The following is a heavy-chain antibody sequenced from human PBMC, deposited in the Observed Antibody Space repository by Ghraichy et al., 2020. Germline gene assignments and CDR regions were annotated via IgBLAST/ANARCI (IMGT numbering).Heavy chain of an antibody. D-gene: IGHD4-23*01. CDR1: GGSISSYY. Sequence: SQTLSLTCTVSGGSISSYYWSWIRQPPGKGLEWIGYIYYSGSTNYNPSLKSRVTISVDTSKNQFSLKLSSVTAADTAVYYCAVATVVTPGFSYWGQGTLVTVSS. J-gene: IGHJ4*02. CDR2: IYYSGST. CDR3: AVATVVTPGFSY. V-gene: IGHV4-59*01.